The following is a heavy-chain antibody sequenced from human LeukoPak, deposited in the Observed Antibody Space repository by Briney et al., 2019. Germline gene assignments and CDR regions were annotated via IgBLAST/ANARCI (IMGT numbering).Heavy chain of an antibody. J-gene: IGHJ4*02. CDR1: GFTFNYYD. V-gene: IGHV3-13*01. CDR2: IRTTGDT. Sequence: PGGSLRLSCAVSGFTFNYYDMHWVRQAPGKRLERVSAIRTTGDTHYPDSVKGRFAMSREDAKNSVHLQMNTLRAGDTAVYYCAKGRALAGTTRIRRFDYWGQGTLVTVSS. CDR3: AKGRALAGTTRIRRFDY. D-gene: IGHD6-19*01.